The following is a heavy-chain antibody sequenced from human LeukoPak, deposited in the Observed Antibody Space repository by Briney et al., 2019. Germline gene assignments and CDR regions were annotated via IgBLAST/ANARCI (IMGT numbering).Heavy chain of an antibody. CDR1: GFTFNTYT. J-gene: IGHJ4*02. CDR3: ARDRRVQLWSPAGFDY. V-gene: IGHV3-21*01. CDR2: ISSSSVYI. D-gene: IGHD5-18*01. Sequence: GGSLRLSCAASGFTFNTYTMNWVRQAPGKGLEWVSSISSSSVYIYYADSVKGRFTISRDNAKNSLYLQMNSLRAEDTAVYYCARDRRVQLWSPAGFDYWGQGTLVTVSS.